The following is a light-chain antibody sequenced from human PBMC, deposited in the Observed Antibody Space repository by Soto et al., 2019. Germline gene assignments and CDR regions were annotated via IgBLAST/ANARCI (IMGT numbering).Light chain of an antibody. CDR2: RAS. Sequence: EIVLTQSPGTLSLSPGERATLSCRASQSVSSSYLAWYQREPGQAPRLLIYRASIRATGVPDRFSGSGSGTDFTLTISRLEPEDSAVYYCQQYGSSPYTFGQGSTLEIK. J-gene: IGKJ2*01. CDR3: QQYGSSPYT. CDR1: QSVSSSY. V-gene: IGKV3-20*01.